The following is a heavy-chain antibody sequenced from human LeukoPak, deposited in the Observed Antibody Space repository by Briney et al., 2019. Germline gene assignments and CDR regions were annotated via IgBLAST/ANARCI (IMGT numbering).Heavy chain of an antibody. J-gene: IGHJ4*02. V-gene: IGHV4-31*03. CDR3: ARGSGIVVVPAATL. CDR2: IYCSGST. D-gene: IGHD2-2*01. Sequence: SETLSLTCTVSGGSISSGGYYWSWIRQHPGKGLEWFRYIYCSGSTYDNPSLKSRVTISVDTSKNQFSLKLSSVTAADTAVYYCARGSGIVVVPAATLWGQGTLVTVSS. CDR1: GGSISSGGYY.